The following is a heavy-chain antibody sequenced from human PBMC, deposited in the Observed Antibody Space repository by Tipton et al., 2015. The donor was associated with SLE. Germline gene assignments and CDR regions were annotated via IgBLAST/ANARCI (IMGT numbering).Heavy chain of an antibody. CDR1: GDSIRSGSDD. CDR3: GRDAAGETGGIDY. CDR2: IYFGGFS. J-gene: IGHJ4*02. Sequence: TLSLTCTISGDSIRSGSDDWAWIRQPPGKGLEWIGSIYFGGFSHFNPSLKSRVTVSVDTSKNQVSLKLTSMTAADTAVYYCGRDAAGETGGIDYWGQGTLVTVAS. V-gene: IGHV4-39*07. D-gene: IGHD7-27*01.